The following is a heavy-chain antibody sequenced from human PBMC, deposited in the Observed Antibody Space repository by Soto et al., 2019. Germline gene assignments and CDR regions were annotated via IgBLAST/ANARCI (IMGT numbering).Heavy chain of an antibody. Sequence: SVKVSCKASGGTFSSYTISWVRQAPGQGLEWMGRIIPILGIANYAQKFQGRVTITADKSTSTAYMELSSLRSEDTAVYYCVSSNRQDYNSSIFDYWGQGTLVTVSS. CDR3: VSSNRQDYNSSIFDY. CDR1: GGTFSSYT. V-gene: IGHV1-69*02. D-gene: IGHD6-6*01. CDR2: IIPILGIA. J-gene: IGHJ4*02.